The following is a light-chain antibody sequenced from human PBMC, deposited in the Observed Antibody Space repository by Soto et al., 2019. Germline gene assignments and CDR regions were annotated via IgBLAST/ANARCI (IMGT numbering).Light chain of an antibody. CDR3: SSYTSSSTLVV. V-gene: IGLV2-14*01. CDR1: SSDVGGYNY. J-gene: IGLJ2*01. CDR2: DVS. Sequence: QSVLTQPASVSGSPGQSITISCTGTSSDVGGYNYVSWYQQHPGKAPKLMIYDVSNRPSGVSNRFSGSKSCNTASLTISGLQAEDEAEYYCSSYTSSSTLVVFGGGTKLTVL.